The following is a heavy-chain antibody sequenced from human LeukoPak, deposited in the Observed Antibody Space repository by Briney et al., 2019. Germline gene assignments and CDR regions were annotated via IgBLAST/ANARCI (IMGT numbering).Heavy chain of an antibody. CDR2: ISGSGRST. Sequence: GGSLRLSCAASRFTFSSYVMGWVRQAPGKGLECVSAISGSGRSTYYADSVKGRFTISREDSKNTLYLQMNILRAEDTAIYYCARVSGNIQIWPQPFGDGMDVWGQGTTVTVSS. CDR3: ARVSGNIQIWPQPFGDGMDV. J-gene: IGHJ6*02. CDR1: RFTFSSYV. D-gene: IGHD3-10*01. V-gene: IGHV3-23*01.